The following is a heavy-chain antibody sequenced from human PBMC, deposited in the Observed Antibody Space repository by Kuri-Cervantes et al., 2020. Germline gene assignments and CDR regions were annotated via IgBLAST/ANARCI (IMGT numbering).Heavy chain of an antibody. CDR2: INQNGST. J-gene: IGHJ4*02. CDR1: GGSFSGYY. Sequence: SETLSLTCAVYGGSFSGYYWSWIRPPPRKGLEWIGEINQNGSTNYHRWLKSRGTISVDTSKIQFSLRLSYVTAADTAVYYCARPDPLHSTGWYAFDIWGQGTLVTVSS. CDR3: ARPDPLHSTGWYAFDI. V-gene: IGHV4-34*01. D-gene: IGHD6-19*01.